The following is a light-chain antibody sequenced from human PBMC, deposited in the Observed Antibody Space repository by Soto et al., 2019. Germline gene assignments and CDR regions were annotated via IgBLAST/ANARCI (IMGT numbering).Light chain of an antibody. Sequence: ERVMTQSPATRSVSPGERATLSCRASQTVSTNLAWYQLKPGQAPRLLIYGASTRATGVLARFIGSGSGTEFTLTISXLQSEDFAVYYGQQYNNWLYTAGQGTKVDIK. V-gene: IGKV3-15*01. CDR2: GAS. J-gene: IGKJ2*01. CDR3: QQYNNWLYT. CDR1: QTVSTN.